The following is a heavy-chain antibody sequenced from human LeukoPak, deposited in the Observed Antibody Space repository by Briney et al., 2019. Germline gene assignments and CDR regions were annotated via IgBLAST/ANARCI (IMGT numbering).Heavy chain of an antibody. CDR3: ARDLLDY. CDR2: ISIGSSTI. V-gene: IGHV3-48*02. J-gene: IGHJ4*02. CDR1: GLTFSSYS. Sequence: EAAGSLTLSCADSGLTFSSYSMNWVRQPPGMGLEWVSYISIGSSTIYYADSVKGRFTISRDNAKNSLYLQMNSLRDEDTAVYYCARDLLDYWGQGTLVTVSS.